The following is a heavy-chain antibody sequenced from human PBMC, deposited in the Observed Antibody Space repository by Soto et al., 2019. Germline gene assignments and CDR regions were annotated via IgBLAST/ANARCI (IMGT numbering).Heavy chain of an antibody. CDR2: IIPIFGTA. CDR1: GGTFSSYA. D-gene: IGHD2-2*01. J-gene: IGHJ5*02. Sequence: QVQLVQSGAEVKKPGSSVKVSCKASGGTFSSYAISWVRQAPGQGLEWMGGIIPIFGTANYAQKFQGRVTITADESTSTAYMELSSLRSEDTAVYYWARSDCSSTSCFYNWFDPWGQGTLVTVSS. V-gene: IGHV1-69*01. CDR3: ARSDCSSTSCFYNWFDP.